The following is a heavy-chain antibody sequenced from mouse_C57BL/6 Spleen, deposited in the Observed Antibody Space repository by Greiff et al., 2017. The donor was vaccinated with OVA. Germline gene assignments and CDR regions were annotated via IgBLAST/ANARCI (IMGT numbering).Heavy chain of an antibody. J-gene: IGHJ3*01. CDR1: GYTFTSYW. V-gene: IGHV1-55*01. CDR3: ARGYYGSRGFAY. Sequence: QVQLQQPGAELVKPGASVKMSCKASGYTFTSYWITWVKQRPGQGLEWIGDIYPGSGSTNYNEKFKSKATLTVDTSSSTAYMQLSSLTSEDSAVYYWARGYYGSRGFAYWGQGTLVTVSA. CDR2: IYPGSGST. D-gene: IGHD1-1*01.